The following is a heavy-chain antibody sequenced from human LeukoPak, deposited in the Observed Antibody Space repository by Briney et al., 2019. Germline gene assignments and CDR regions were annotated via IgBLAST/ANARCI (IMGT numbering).Heavy chain of an antibody. CDR2: IYYSGST. CDR1: GGSISSYY. Sequence: SETLSLTCTVSGGSISSYYWSWIRQPPGKGLEWIGYIYYSGSTNYNPSLKSRVTISVDTSKNQFSLKLSSVTAADTAVYYCASGILLWFGELGVGAFDIWGQGTMVTVSS. D-gene: IGHD3-10*01. V-gene: IGHV4-59*12. J-gene: IGHJ3*02. CDR3: ASGILLWFGELGVGAFDI.